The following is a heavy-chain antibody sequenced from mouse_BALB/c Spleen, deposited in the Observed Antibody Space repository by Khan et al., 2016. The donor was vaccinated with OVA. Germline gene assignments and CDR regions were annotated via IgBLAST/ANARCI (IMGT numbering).Heavy chain of an antibody. D-gene: IGHD2-12*01. CDR1: GYTFTNYG. CDR3: ATTDYNCDRYFDV. Sequence: QIQLVQSGPELKKPGETVKISCKASGYTFTNYGMNWVKQTPGKGLKWMGWINIYTGEPTYADDFKGRFALSLDTSASTAYLQINNLKTEDMATYFCATTDYNCDRYFDVWGAGTTVTVSS. J-gene: IGHJ1*01. CDR2: INIYTGEP. V-gene: IGHV9-1*02.